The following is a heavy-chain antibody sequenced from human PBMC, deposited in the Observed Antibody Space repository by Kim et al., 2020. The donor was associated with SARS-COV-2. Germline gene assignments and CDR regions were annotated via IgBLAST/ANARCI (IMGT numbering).Heavy chain of an antibody. CDR3: AREHIPRXTMIVVVRENWFXX. Sequence: ASVKVSCKASGYTFTSYGISWVRQAPGQGLEWMGWISAYNGNTNYAQKLQGRVXMPPXXSTSTAYMELRSXXXDDTAVYYCAREHIPRXTMIVVVRENWFXXWVQGTLXTVSS. J-gene: IGHJ4*02. CDR2: ISAYNGNT. CDR1: GYTFTSYG. D-gene: IGHD3-22*01. V-gene: IGHV1-18*01.